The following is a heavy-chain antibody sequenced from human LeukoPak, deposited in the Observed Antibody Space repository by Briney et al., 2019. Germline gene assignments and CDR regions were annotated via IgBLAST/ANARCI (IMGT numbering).Heavy chain of an antibody. J-gene: IGHJ4*02. CDR1: GFTFSSYG. CDR2: ISYDGSNK. CDR3: AKEDSSGWYGY. D-gene: IGHD6-19*01. Sequence: GGSLRLSCAAPGFTFSSYGMHWVRQAPGKGLEWVAVISYDGSNKYYADSVKGRFTISRDNSKNTLYLQMNSLRAEDTAVYYCAKEDSSGWYGYWGQGTLVTVSS. V-gene: IGHV3-30*18.